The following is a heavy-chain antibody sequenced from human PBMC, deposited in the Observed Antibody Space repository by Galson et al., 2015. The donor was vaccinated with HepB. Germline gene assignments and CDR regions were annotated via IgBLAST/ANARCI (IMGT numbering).Heavy chain of an antibody. V-gene: IGHV1-69*13. J-gene: IGHJ6*02. Sequence: SVKVSCKASGGTFSSYAISWVRQAPGQGLEWMEGIIPIFGTANYAQKFQGRVTITADESTSTAYMELSSLRSEDTAVYYCARDGRGGTDYYYGMDVWGQGTTVTVSS. D-gene: IGHD1-1*01. CDR1: GGTFSSYA. CDR3: ARDGRGGTDYYYGMDV. CDR2: IIPIFGTA.